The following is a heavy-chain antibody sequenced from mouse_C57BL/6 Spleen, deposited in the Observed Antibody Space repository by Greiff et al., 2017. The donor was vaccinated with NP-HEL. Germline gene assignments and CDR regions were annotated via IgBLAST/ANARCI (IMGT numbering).Heavy chain of an antibody. CDR1: GYTFTDYN. CDR2: INPNNGGT. D-gene: IGHD1-1*01. V-gene: IGHV1-22*01. J-gene: IGHJ3*01. CDR3: ARPYYYGSSWGFAY. Sequence: VQLQQSGPELVKPGASVQMSCKASGYTFTDYNMHWVKQSHGKSLEWIGYINPNNGGTSYNQKFKGKATLTVNKSSSTAYMELRSLTSEDSAVYYCARPYYYGSSWGFAYWGQGTLVTVSA.